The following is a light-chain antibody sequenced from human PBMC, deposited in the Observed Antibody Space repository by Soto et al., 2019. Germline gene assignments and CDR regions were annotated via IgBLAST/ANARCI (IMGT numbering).Light chain of an antibody. Sequence: QSALTQPPSVSGAPGQRVTISCTGSSSNIGAGYDVHWYQQLPGTAPKLLIYGNSNRPSGVPDRFSGSKSGTSASLAITGLQAEDEADYYCQSYDSSLSGSNGFGTGTKVTVL. V-gene: IGLV1-40*01. CDR3: QSYDSSLSGSNG. J-gene: IGLJ1*01. CDR2: GNS. CDR1: SSNIGAGYD.